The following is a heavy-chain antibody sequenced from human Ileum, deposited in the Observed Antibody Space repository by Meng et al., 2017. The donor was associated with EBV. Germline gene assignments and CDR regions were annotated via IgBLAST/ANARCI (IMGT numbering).Heavy chain of an antibody. CDR3: ARHHHSPTFDY. J-gene: IGHJ4*02. CDR1: GGSISSSSYY. CDR2: VVYSGTT. V-gene: IGHV4-39*01. D-gene: IGHD1-14*01. Sequence: QLQLQESGPGRVKPSETLSLPCTVSGGSISSSSYYWAWFRPPPGEGLEWIGSVVYSGTTYYTSSLKSRVSISVDTSKNQFSLKLSSVTAADTAVYYCARHHHSPTFDYWGQGTLVTVSS.